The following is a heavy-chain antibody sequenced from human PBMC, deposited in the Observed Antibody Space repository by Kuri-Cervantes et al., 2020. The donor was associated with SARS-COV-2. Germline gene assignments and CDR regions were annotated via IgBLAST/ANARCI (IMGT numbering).Heavy chain of an antibody. Sequence: LSLTCAASGFTFSSYAMHWVRQAPGKGLEWVAVISYDGSNKYYADSVKGRFTTSRDNSKNTLYLQMNSLRAEDTAVYYCAGELLLYFDYWGQGTLVTVSS. V-gene: IGHV3-30-3*01. CDR3: AGELLLYFDY. J-gene: IGHJ4*02. D-gene: IGHD3-10*01. CDR1: GFTFSSYA. CDR2: ISYDGSNK.